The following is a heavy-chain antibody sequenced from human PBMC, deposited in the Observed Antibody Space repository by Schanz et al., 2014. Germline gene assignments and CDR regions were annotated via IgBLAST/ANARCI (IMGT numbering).Heavy chain of an antibody. CDR1: GFTFSPYW. Sequence: EVQLVESGGGLVQPGGSLRLSCGSSGFTFSPYWMHWVRQAPGKGLEWISFINTGSNYINYADSVKGRFTISRDNTKNSLFLQMNSLRAEDTAVYYCARAGYDADNWFDPWGQGTLVTVSS. CDR3: ARAGYDADNWFDP. D-gene: IGHD2-2*01. V-gene: IGHV3-48*04. CDR2: INTGSNYI. J-gene: IGHJ5*02.